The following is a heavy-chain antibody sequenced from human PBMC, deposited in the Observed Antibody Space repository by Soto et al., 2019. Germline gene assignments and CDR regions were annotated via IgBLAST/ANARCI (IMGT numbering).Heavy chain of an antibody. CDR2: INHSGST. V-gene: IGHV4-34*01. CDR1: GGSFSCYY. D-gene: IGHD5-18*01. Sequence: SETLSLTFAVYGGSFSCYYWSWIRQPPGKGLEWIGEINHSGSTNYNPSLKSRVTISVDTSKNQFSLKLSSVTAADTAVYYCARRWIQLWLRWFDPWGQGTLVTVSS. CDR3: ARRWIQLWLRWFDP. J-gene: IGHJ5*02.